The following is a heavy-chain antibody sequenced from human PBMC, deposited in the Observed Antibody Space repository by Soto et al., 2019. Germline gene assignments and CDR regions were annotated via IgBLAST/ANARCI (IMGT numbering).Heavy chain of an antibody. D-gene: IGHD3-22*01. CDR3: ASQHYYDSSGYYVGY. CDR2: IHYSGST. Sequence: TSETLSLTCTVSGGSISSGDYYWSWIRQPPGKGLEWIGNIHYSGSTYYDSSLKSRVTISVDTSKNQFSLRLSSVTAADTAVYYCASQHYYDSSGYYVGYWGQGTLVTVSS. J-gene: IGHJ4*02. CDR1: GGSISSGDYY. V-gene: IGHV4-39*01.